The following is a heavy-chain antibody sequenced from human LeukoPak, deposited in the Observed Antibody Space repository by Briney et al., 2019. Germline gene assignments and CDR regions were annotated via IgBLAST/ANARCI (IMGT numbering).Heavy chain of an antibody. Sequence: ASVKVSCKASGYTFTGYYMHWVRQAPGQGLEWMGWINPNNGNTNYAQKLQGRVTMTTDTSTSTAYMELRSLKSDDTAVYYCASLKNYYDSSGYLVTDAFDIWSQGTMVTVSS. CDR2: INPNNGNT. D-gene: IGHD3-22*01. CDR3: ASLKNYYDSSGYLVTDAFDI. V-gene: IGHV1-18*04. J-gene: IGHJ3*02. CDR1: GYTFTGYY.